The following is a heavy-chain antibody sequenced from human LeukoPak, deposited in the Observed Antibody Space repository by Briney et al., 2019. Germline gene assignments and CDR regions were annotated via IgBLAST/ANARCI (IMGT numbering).Heavy chain of an antibody. Sequence: SVKVSCKASGGTFSSYAISWVRHAPGQGPEWMGRIIPILGIANYAQKFQGRVTITADKSTSTAYMELSSLRSEDTAVYYCARVESGGSCYDYWGQGTLVTVSS. V-gene: IGHV1-69*04. J-gene: IGHJ4*02. D-gene: IGHD2-15*01. CDR1: GGTFSSYA. CDR3: ARVESGGSCYDY. CDR2: IIPILGIA.